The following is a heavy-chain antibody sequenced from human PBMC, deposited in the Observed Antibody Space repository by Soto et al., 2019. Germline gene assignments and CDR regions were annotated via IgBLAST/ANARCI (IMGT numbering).Heavy chain of an antibody. CDR1: GFNFNNYG. CDR2: IWNDGNGY. D-gene: IGHD6-13*01. Sequence: QVQLVESGGGVVQPGRSLRLSCAASGFNFNNYGMHWVRQAPGKGLEWVAVIWNDGNGYYYANSVKGRFTISRDNSENTVYLKMCRMSAVDVAVYYCEIRQITPPTRGAASARGGMDVWGQGTTVTVSS. CDR3: EIRQITPPTRGAASARGGMDV. J-gene: IGHJ6*02. V-gene: IGHV3-33*01.